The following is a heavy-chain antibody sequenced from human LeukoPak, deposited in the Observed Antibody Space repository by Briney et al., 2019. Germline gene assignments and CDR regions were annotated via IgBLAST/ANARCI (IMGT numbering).Heavy chain of an antibody. J-gene: IGHJ4*02. CDR3: SRVNSWTEEPDTGFDY. CDR1: GDTVSNTRSA. CDR2: TYYRSKWYT. Sequence: SQTLSLTCAISGDTVSNTRSAWNWIRQSPSRGLEWLGRTYYRSKWYTDYAVSVKSRITINPDTSKNQFSLHLNSVTPEDTAVYYCSRVNSWTEEPDTGFDYWGQGTLVTVSS. D-gene: IGHD1-14*01. V-gene: IGHV6-1*01.